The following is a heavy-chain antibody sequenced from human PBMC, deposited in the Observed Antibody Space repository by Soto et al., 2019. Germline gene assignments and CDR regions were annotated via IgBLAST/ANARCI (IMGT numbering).Heavy chain of an antibody. D-gene: IGHD1-20*01. CDR1: GGSFSGYY. Sequence: SETLSLTCAVYGGSFSGYYWSWIRQPPGKGLEWIGEINHSGSTNYNPSLKSRVTISVDTSKNQFSLKLSSVTAADTAVYYCARGPGIDGMDVWGQGTTVTVSS. J-gene: IGHJ6*02. CDR2: INHSGST. V-gene: IGHV4-34*01. CDR3: ARGPGIDGMDV.